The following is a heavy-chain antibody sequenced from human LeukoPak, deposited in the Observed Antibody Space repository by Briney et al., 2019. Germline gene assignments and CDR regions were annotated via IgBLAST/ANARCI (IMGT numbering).Heavy chain of an antibody. CDR3: TRGSRGYNYGDWYFDL. J-gene: IGHJ2*01. V-gene: IGHV3-48*04. Sequence: PGGSLRLSCAASGFTFSTYTMAWVRQAPGKGLEWVSYISISGETTYYADSVKGRFTISRDNAKNSLYLQMNSLRAEDTAVYYCTRGSRGYNYGDWYFDLWGRGTLVTVSS. D-gene: IGHD5-18*01. CDR2: ISISGETT. CDR1: GFTFSTYT.